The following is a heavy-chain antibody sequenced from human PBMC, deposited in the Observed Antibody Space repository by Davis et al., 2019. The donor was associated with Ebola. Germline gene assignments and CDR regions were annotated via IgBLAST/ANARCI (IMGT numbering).Heavy chain of an antibody. Sequence: PGGSLRLSCAASGFTFSRYGMFWFRQGPGKGLEWVAFIRYDGTNKLYADSVRGRFTISRDNSKNMLYLQMNSLRAEDTAVYYCARSLNAGGVETYYFHYWGQGTLVTVSS. CDR3: ARSLNAGGVETYYFHY. CDR2: IRYDGTNK. D-gene: IGHD3-3*01. J-gene: IGHJ4*02. CDR1: GFTFSRYG. V-gene: IGHV3-30*02.